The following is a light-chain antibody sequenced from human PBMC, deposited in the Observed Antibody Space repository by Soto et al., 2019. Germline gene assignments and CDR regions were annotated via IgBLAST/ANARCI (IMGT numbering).Light chain of an antibody. CDR1: QSISSW. CDR2: DAS. Sequence: DIQMTQSPCTLSASVGDRVTITCRASQSISSWLAWYQQKPGKAPKLLIYDASSLESGVPSRFSGSGSGTAFTLTISSLQPDDFATYYCQQYNSYSRTFGQGTKVDIK. J-gene: IGKJ1*01. CDR3: QQYNSYSRT. V-gene: IGKV1-5*01.